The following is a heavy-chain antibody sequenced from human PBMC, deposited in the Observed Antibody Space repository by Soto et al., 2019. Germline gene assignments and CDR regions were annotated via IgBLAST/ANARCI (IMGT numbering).Heavy chain of an antibody. J-gene: IGHJ6*02. D-gene: IGHD1-26*01. V-gene: IGHV3-48*03. CDR1: GFSFKSYE. CDR2: IGNLGQTF. CDR3: ARDDSGKNAGHFGMDV. Sequence: GGSLRLSCVASGFSFKSYEMNWVRQAPGKGLEWVSYIGNLGQTFKYADSVKGRFTISRDNAKNSLYLQMNRLRAEDTGVYYCARDDSGKNAGHFGMDVWGQGTTVTVSS.